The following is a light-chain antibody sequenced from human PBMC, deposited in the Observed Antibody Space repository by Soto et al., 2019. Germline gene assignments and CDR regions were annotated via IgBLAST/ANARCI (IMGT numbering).Light chain of an antibody. CDR3: QQSYSTPT. V-gene: IGKV1-39*01. CDR2: AAS. CDR1: QSISSD. Sequence: DIQMTQSPSSLSSSVGARVTITCRASQSISSDLNWYQQKPGKAPKLLIYAASSLQSGVPSRFSGSGSGTDFTLTISSLQPEDFATYYCQQSYSTPTFGQGTRLEIK. J-gene: IGKJ5*01.